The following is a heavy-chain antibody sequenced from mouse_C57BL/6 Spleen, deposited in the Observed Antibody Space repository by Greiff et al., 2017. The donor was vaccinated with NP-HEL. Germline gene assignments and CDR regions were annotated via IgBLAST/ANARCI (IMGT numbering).Heavy chain of an antibody. V-gene: IGHV3-6*01. CDR3: ARDGILFAY. J-gene: IGHJ3*01. CDR2: ISYDGSN. Sequence: EVKLMESGPGLVKPSQSLSLTCSVTGYSITSGYYWNWIRQFPGNKLEWMGYISYDGSNNYNPSLKNRISITRDTSKNQFFLKLNSVTTEDTATYYCARDGILFAYWGQGTLVTVSA. CDR1: GYSITSGYY. D-gene: IGHD1-1*02.